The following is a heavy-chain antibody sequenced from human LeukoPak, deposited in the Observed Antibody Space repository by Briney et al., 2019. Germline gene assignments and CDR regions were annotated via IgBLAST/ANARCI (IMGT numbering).Heavy chain of an antibody. D-gene: IGHD2-8*01. J-gene: IGHJ4*02. V-gene: IGHV1-8*03. Sequence: ASVRVSCEASGYTFTSYDINWVRQATGQGLEWMGWMNPNSGNTGYAQKFQGRVTITRNTSINTAYMELSSLRSEDTAVYYCARGSLRGVDYWGQGTLVTVSS. CDR2: MNPNSGNT. CDR1: GYTFTSYD. CDR3: ARGSLRGVDY.